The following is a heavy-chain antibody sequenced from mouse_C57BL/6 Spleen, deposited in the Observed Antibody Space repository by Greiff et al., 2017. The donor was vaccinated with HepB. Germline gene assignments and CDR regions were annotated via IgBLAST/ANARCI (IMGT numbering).Heavy chain of an antibody. J-gene: IGHJ3*01. Sequence: VQLQQPGAELVKPGASVKLSCKASGYTFTSYWMHWVKQRPGRGLEWIGMIHPNSGSTNYNEKFKSKATLTVDKSSSTAYMQLSSLTSEDSAVYYCASIYYDYDAFAYWGQGTLVTVSA. D-gene: IGHD2-4*01. CDR2: IHPNSGST. CDR3: ASIYYDYDAFAY. V-gene: IGHV1-64*01. CDR1: GYTFTSYW.